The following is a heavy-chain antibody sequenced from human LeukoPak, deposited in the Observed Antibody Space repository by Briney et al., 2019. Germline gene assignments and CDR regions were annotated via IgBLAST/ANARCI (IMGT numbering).Heavy chain of an antibody. V-gene: IGHV1-18*01. D-gene: IGHD4-17*01. CDR2: ISAYNGNT. CDR3: ARDLTTVTTNDAFDI. Sequence: ASVKVSCKASGYTFTSYGISWVRQAPGQGLEWMGWISAYNGNTNYAQKLQGRVTMTTDTSTSTAYMELRSLRSDDTAVYYCARDLTTVTTNDAFDIWGQGTMVTVSS. CDR1: GYTFTSYG. J-gene: IGHJ3*02.